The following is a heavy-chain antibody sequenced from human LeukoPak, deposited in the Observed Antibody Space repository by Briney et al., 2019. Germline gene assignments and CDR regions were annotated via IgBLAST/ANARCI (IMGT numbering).Heavy chain of an antibody. V-gene: IGHV4-59*08. CDR2: IYYSGST. J-gene: IGHJ4*02. CDR1: GGSISSYY. CDR3: GRGYSGYDFLY. D-gene: IGHD5-12*01. Sequence: PSEALSLTCTVSGGSISSYYWSWIRQPPGKGLEWIGYIYYSGSTNYNPSLKSRVTISVDTSKNQFSLKLSSVTAAGTAVYYCGRGYSGYDFLYWGQGSLVTVSS.